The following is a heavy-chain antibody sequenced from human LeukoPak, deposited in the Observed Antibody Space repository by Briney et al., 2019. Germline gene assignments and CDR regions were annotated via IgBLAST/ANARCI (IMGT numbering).Heavy chain of an antibody. CDR1: GGSISSNSYY. CDR2: IYYRGGT. CDR3: ARVVSSWSQLDY. J-gene: IGHJ4*02. Sequence: PSETLSLTCTVSGGSISSNSYYWTWIRQPPGKGLEWIGYIYYRGGTNYNPSLKSRVSISVDTSKNQFSLKLSSVTAADTGVYYCARVVSSWSQLDYWGQGTLVTVSS. V-gene: IGHV4-61*01. D-gene: IGHD6-13*01.